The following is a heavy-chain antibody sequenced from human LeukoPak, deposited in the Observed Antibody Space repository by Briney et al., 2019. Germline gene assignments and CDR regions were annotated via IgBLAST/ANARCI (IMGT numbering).Heavy chain of an antibody. D-gene: IGHD5-18*01. CDR2: ISDSGGST. CDR3: AKHNSYGSLWSAFDI. CDR1: GFIVGNNY. J-gene: IGHJ3*02. V-gene: IGHV3-23*01. Sequence: GGSLRLSCAASGFIVGNNYMSWVRQAPGKGLEWVSAISDSGGSTYYADSVKGRFTISRDNSKNTLYLQMNSLRAEDTAVYYCAKHNSYGSLWSAFDIWGQGTMVTVSS.